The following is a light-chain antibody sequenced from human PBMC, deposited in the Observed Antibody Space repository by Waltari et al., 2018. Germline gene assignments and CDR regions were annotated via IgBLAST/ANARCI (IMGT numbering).Light chain of an antibody. V-gene: IGKV3-20*01. CDR1: QSVDTTY. CDR2: KTS. Sequence: VVLTQSPGTLSLSPGERATLCCRASQSVDTTYFAWYQQKPGQSPRLLIYKTSTRATGIPDRFSGSGSGTDFSLNIDMLEPGDSAVYFCQQFGGSPMYTFGQGTKLEI. CDR3: QQFGGSPMYT. J-gene: IGKJ2*01.